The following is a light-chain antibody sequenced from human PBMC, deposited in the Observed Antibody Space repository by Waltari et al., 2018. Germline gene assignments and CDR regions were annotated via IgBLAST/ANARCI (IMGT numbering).Light chain of an antibody. J-gene: IGKJ1*01. Sequence: IVLTQSPGTLSLSPGERATLSCRASQSVGKFLAWYQKKPGQAPRLLIYDASSRATGIPDRFSGSGFGTDFSLTISRLEPEDFAVYYCQHYVRLPGSFGQGTKVGIK. CDR2: DAS. CDR1: QSVGKF. V-gene: IGKV3-20*01. CDR3: QHYVRLPGS.